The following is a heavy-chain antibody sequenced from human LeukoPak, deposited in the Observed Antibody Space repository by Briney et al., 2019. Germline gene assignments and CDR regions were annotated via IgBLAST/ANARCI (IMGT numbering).Heavy chain of an antibody. D-gene: IGHD6-13*01. V-gene: IGHV3-73*01. CDR2: IRSKANSYAT. Sequence: GGSLKLSCAASGFTFSGSAMHWVRQASGKGLEWVGRIRSKANSYATAYVASVKGRFTISRDDSKNSLYLQMNSLKTEDTAVYYCTRRAVAGALDYWGQGTLVTVSS. J-gene: IGHJ4*02. CDR3: TRRAVAGALDY. CDR1: GFTFSGSA.